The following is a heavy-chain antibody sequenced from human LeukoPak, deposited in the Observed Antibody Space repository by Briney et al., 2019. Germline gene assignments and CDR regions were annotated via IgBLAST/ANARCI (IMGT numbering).Heavy chain of an antibody. J-gene: IGHJ4*02. CDR2: IYTSGST. D-gene: IGHD6-19*01. V-gene: IGHV4-4*07. CDR3: AGYSSGWYPSTPFDY. Sequence: SETLSLTCTVSGGSISSDYWSWIRQPAGKGLEWIGRIYTSGSTNYNPSLKSRVTMSVDTSKNQFSLKLSSVTAADTAVYYCAGYSSGWYPSTPFDYWGQGTLVTVSS. CDR1: GGSISSDY.